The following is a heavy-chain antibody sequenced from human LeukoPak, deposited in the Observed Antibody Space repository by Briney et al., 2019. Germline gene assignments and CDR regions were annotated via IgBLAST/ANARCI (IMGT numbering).Heavy chain of an antibody. CDR3: ARGRQGPTNDYGDYNQGGWVYYYYYYGMDV. V-gene: IGHV1-69*13. D-gene: IGHD4-17*01. CDR2: IIPIFGTA. J-gene: IGHJ6*02. Sequence: SVKVSCKASGGTFSSYAISWVRQAPAQGLEWMGGIIPIFGTANYEQKFQGRVTITADESTSTAYMELSSLRSEDTAVYYCARGRQGPTNDYGDYNQGGWVYYYYYYGMDVWGQGTTVSVSS. CDR1: GGTFSSYA.